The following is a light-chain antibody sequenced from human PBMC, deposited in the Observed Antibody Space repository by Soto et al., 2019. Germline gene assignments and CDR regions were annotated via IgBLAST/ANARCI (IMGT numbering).Light chain of an antibody. V-gene: IGKV1-33*01. Sequence: DIQMTQSPSSLSASVGDRVTITCQASRYIDNYLNWFQKKPGKAPELLIYDSSNLRTGVPSRFSGSGSGTDFTFTISTLQPEDIATYYCQQYYSLISFGQGTKLEF. CDR3: QQYYSLIS. CDR2: DSS. J-gene: IGKJ2*01. CDR1: RYIDNY.